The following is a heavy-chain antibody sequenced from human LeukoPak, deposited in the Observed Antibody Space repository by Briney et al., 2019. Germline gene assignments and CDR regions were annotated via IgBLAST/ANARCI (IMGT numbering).Heavy chain of an antibody. CDR2: IYYSGST. CDR1: GGSISSYY. J-gene: IGHJ4*02. V-gene: IGHV4-59*01. Sequence: PSETLSLTCTVSGGSISSYYWSWIRQPPGKGLEWIGYIYYSGSTNYNPSLKSRVTISVDTSKNQFSLKLSSVTAADTAVYYCARLAAAGFSFDYWGQGTLVTVSS. CDR3: ARLAAAGFSFDY. D-gene: IGHD6-13*01.